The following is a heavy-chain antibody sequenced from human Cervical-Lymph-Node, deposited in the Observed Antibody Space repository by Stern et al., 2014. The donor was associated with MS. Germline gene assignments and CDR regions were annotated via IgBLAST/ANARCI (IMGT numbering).Heavy chain of an antibody. Sequence: VHLVESGGGVVQPGTSLRLSCVVSGLNFSNYGMHWVRRAPGKGLEWIAVISYDGRNQFYADSVVGRFSISRDNAKNTLWLQMNSLRPEDTAIYFCAKLTQLTYYFDYWGQGTLVTVSS. CDR1: GLNFSNYG. CDR3: AKLTQLTYYFDY. J-gene: IGHJ4*02. CDR2: ISYDGRNQ. D-gene: IGHD3-9*01. V-gene: IGHV3-30*18.